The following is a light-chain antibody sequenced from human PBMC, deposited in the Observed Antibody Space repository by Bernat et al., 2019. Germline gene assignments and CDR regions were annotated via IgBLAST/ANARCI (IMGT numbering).Light chain of an antibody. CDR2: YET. CDR1: DIGDKR. V-gene: IGLV3-21*04. J-gene: IGLJ3*02. CDR3: QVWDSSGLWV. Sequence: SYVLTQPPSVSVAPGGTATITCGGDDIGDKRVHWYQQKPGQAPVLVMYYETKRPSGIPGRFTGTSSGSVATLTINRAEAGDEADYYCQVWDSSGLWVFGGGTKVTVV.